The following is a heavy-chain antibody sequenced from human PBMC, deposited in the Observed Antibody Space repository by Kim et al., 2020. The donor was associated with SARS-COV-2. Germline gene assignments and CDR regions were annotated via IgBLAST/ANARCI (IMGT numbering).Heavy chain of an antibody. D-gene: IGHD3-10*01. Sequence: GGSLRLSCAASGFTFSSYSMNWVRQAPGKGLEWVSSISSSSSYIYYADSVKGRFTISRDNAKNSLYLQMNSLRAEDTAVYYCARHPNYYGSGSYYNGAYWGQGTLVTVSS. V-gene: IGHV3-21*01. CDR1: GFTFSSYS. CDR3: ARHPNYYGSGSYYNGAY. CDR2: ISSSSSYI. J-gene: IGHJ4*02.